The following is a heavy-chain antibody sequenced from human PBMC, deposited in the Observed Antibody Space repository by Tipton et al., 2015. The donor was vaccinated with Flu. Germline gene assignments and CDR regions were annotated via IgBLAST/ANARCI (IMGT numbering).Heavy chain of an antibody. J-gene: IGHJ4*02. CDR2: IWYDGSNK. CDR1: GFTFSSYG. CDR3: AREKVAARFSDF. Sequence: SLRLSCAASGFTFSSYGMHWVRQAPGKGLEWVAVIWYDGSNKYYADSVKGRFTISRDNSKNTLYLQMNSLRAGDTAVYYCAREKVAARFSDFWGQGTLVAASS. D-gene: IGHD2-15*01. V-gene: IGHV3-33*01.